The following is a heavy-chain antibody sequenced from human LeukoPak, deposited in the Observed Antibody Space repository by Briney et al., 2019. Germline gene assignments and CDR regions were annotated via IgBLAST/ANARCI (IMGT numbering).Heavy chain of an antibody. J-gene: IGHJ4*02. D-gene: IGHD4-17*01. CDR3: AKVGDGDYYLDY. CDR1: GFTFSRYG. V-gene: IGHV3-33*06. CDR2: ILFDGSNK. Sequence: PGRSLRLSCAASGFTFSRYGMHWVRQAPGKGLEWVAVILFDGSNKYYADSVKGRFTISRDNSKNTLYLQMNSLRAEDTAVYYCAKVGDGDYYLDYWGQGTLVTVSS.